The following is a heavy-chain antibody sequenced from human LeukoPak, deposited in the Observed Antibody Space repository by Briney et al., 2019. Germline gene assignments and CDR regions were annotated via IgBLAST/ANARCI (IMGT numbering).Heavy chain of an antibody. CDR2: INTAGST. V-gene: IGHV3-53*01. CDR3: ARVSGDGDFDY. Sequence: GGSLRLSCAASGFTVNANYMSWVRQAPGGGLEFVSLINTAGSTSYADSVQGRFSVSRDNSRNTVYLQMGSLRVEDTAVYYCARVSGDGDFDYWGQGTLVTVSS. D-gene: IGHD5-24*01. CDR1: GFTVNANY. J-gene: IGHJ4*02.